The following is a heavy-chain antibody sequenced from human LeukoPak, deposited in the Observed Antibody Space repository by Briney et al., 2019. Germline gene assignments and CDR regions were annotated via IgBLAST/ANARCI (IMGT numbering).Heavy chain of an antibody. CDR2: IDIYGTKT. CDR3: ARDYKADF. V-gene: IGHV3-23*05. Sequence: PGGSLRLSCAPSGFTFSTYAMTWVRQAPGKGLEWVSAIDIYGTKTNYADSVKGRFTISRDNSKNTLYLQMNSLRGEDTAIYYCARDYKADFWGQGTLVTVSS. CDR1: GFTFSTYA. J-gene: IGHJ4*02. D-gene: IGHD3-10*01.